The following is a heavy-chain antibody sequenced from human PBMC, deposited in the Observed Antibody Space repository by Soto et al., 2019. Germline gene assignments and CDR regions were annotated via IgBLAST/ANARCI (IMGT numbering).Heavy chain of an antibody. V-gene: IGHV3-33*01. CDR3: ARDPGQWLVPGYFDY. Sequence: GGSLRLSCAASGFTFSSYGMHWVRQAPGKGLEWVAVIWYDGSNKYYADSVKGRFTISRDNSKNTLYLQMNSLRAEDTAVYYCARDPGQWLVPGYFDYWGQGTLVTV. CDR1: GFTFSSYG. CDR2: IWYDGSNK. J-gene: IGHJ4*02. D-gene: IGHD6-19*01.